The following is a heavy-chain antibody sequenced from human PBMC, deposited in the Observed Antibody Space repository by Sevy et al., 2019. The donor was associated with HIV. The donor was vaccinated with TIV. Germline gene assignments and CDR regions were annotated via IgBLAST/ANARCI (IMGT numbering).Heavy chain of an antibody. CDR1: GYTFTSYD. CDR2: MNPNSGNT. V-gene: IGHV1-8*03. CDR3: ARVLKPPRGYCYGEPPFDY. J-gene: IGHJ4*02. Sequence: ASVKVSCKASGYTFTSYDINWVRQATGQGLEWMGWMNPNSGNTGYAQKFQGRVTITRNTSISTAYMELSSLRSEDTAVYYCARVLKPPRGYCYGEPPFDYWGQGTLVTVSS. D-gene: IGHD5-18*01.